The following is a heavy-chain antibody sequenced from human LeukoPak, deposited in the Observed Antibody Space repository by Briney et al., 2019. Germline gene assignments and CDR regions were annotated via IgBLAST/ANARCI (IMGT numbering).Heavy chain of an antibody. D-gene: IGHD6-13*01. CDR1: GGSISSSSYY. V-gene: IGHV4-39*01. J-gene: IGHJ5*02. Sequence: ETLSLTCTVSGGSISSSSYYWAWIRQPPGKGLEWVGSIYYSGSTYYNPSLNSRVTISVDTSKNRFSLRLVSVTAAETAVYYCASRTTAAWVENWFDAWGQGTLVTVSS. CDR3: ASRTTAAWVENWFDA. CDR2: IYYSGST.